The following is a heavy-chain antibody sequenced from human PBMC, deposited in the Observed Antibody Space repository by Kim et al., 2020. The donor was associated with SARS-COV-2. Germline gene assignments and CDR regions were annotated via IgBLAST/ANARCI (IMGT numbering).Heavy chain of an antibody. CDR2: TTRSGDGS. CDR3: VRYGRNYGAVL. J-gene: IGHJ4*02. D-gene: IGHD1-7*01. Sequence: GGSLRLSCAGFGFTFSDYAIHWVRRAPGKGLEYVSATTRSGDGSFYADSVEGRFTISRDNSKNTLYLQMNSLRLEHTSLYYCVRYGRNYGAVLWGQGSLVIVSS. V-gene: IGHV3-64D*06. CDR1: GFTFSDYA.